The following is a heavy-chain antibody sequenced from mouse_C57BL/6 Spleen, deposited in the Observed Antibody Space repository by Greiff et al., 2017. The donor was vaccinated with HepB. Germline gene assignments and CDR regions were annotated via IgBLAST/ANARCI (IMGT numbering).Heavy chain of an antibody. CDR2: INPNNGGT. D-gene: IGHD2-4*01. Sequence: EVQLQQSGPELVKPGASVKISCKASGYTFTDYYMNWVKQSHGKSLEWIGDINPNNGGTSYNQKFKGKATLTVDKSSSTAYMELRSLTSEDSAVYYCARRGDYDVGGYAMDYWGQGTSVTVSS. V-gene: IGHV1-26*01. CDR1: GYTFTDYY. J-gene: IGHJ4*01. CDR3: ARRGDYDVGGYAMDY.